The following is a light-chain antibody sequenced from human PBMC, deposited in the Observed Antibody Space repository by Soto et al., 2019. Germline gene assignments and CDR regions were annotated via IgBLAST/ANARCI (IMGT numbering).Light chain of an antibody. CDR1: QSVSNN. CDR2: GAS. V-gene: IGKV3D-15*01. CDR3: QQYSVWPHT. Sequence: EIVLTQSPATLSVSPGERAALSCRASQSVSNNLAWYQQKPGQPPRLLIFGASTRATGIPARFSGSGSEAEFALTISTLQSEDFAVYYCQQYSVWPHTFGGGTKVDIK. J-gene: IGKJ4*01.